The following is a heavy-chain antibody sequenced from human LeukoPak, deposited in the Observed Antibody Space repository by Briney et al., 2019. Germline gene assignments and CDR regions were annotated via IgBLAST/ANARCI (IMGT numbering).Heavy chain of an antibody. CDR3: ARDLHPRLTGYFDY. D-gene: IGHD3-16*01. Sequence: GGSLRLSCAASGFTFSSYSMKWVRQARGKGLEWVSYISSSGSDIYYADSVKGRFTISRDNAENSLYLQMNSLRADDTAVYYCARDLHPRLTGYFDYWGQGTVVTVSS. V-gene: IGHV3-21*04. CDR1: GFTFSSYS. J-gene: IGHJ4*02. CDR2: ISSSGSDI.